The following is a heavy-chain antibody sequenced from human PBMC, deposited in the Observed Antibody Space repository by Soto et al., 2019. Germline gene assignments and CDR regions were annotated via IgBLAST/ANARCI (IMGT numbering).Heavy chain of an antibody. D-gene: IGHD5-12*01. V-gene: IGHV4-34*01. Sequence: ETLSLTCAVYGGSFSGYYWSWIRQPPGKGLEWIGEINHSGSTNYNPSLKSRVTISVDTSKNQFSLKLSSVTAEDTAVYYCAKVKTWTYLDYWGQGTLVTVSS. CDR3: AKVKTWTYLDY. CDR2: INHSGST. CDR1: GGSFSGYY. J-gene: IGHJ4*02.